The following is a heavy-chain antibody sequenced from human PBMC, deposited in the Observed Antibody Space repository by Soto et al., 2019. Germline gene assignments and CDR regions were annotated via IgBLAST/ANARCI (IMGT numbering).Heavy chain of an antibody. J-gene: IGHJ4*02. D-gene: IGHD4-17*01. CDR1: GGSFSGYY. Sequence: QVQLQQWGAGLLKPSETLSLTCAVYGGSFSGYYWSWIRQPPGKGLEWIGEINHSGSTNYNPSLKSRVTISVDTSKTQFSLKLSSVTAADTAVYYCARGRTVTGTRRFGYWGQGTLVTVSS. CDR2: INHSGST. CDR3: ARGRTVTGTRRFGY. V-gene: IGHV4-34*01.